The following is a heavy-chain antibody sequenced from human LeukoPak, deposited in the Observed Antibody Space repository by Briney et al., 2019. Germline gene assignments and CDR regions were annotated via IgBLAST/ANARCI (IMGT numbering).Heavy chain of an antibody. Sequence: GGSLRLSCAASGFTFSSYSMNWVRQAPGKGLEWVSSISSSSSYIYYADSVKGRFTISRDNAKNSLYLQMNSLRAEDTAVYYCARVRRRYYDSSGYYYGAQYYYGMDVWGQGTTVTVSS. CDR3: ARVRRRYYDSSGYYYGAQYYYGMDV. D-gene: IGHD3-22*01. V-gene: IGHV3-21*01. CDR2: ISSSSSYI. J-gene: IGHJ6*02. CDR1: GFTFSSYS.